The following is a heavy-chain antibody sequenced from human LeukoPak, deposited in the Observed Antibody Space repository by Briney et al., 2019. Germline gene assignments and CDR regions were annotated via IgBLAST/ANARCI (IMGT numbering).Heavy chain of an antibody. V-gene: IGHV3-23*01. D-gene: IGHD3-9*01. CDR1: GFTFSNYA. Sequence: GGSLRLSCAASGFTFSNYAMSWVRQAPGKGLEWVSRIVGSGGTTYYADSVKGRFTIFRDNSKNTLYLQMNTLRAEDTAVYYCAKGLRYFDFADYWGQGTLVTVSS. CDR3: AKGLRYFDFADY. CDR2: IVGSGGTT. J-gene: IGHJ4*02.